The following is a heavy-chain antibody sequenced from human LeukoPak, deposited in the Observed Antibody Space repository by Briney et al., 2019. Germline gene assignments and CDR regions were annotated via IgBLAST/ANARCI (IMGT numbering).Heavy chain of an antibody. J-gene: IGHJ1*01. CDR3: AADSSGYYYYFQH. V-gene: IGHV4-30-2*01. CDR2: IYHSGST. Sequence: SETLSLTCAVYGGSFSGYSWSWIRQPPGKGLEWIGYIYHSGSTYYNPSLKSRVTISVDRSKNQFSLKLSSVTAADTAVYYCAADSSGYYYYFQHWGQGTLVTVSS. CDR1: GGSFSGYS. D-gene: IGHD3-22*01.